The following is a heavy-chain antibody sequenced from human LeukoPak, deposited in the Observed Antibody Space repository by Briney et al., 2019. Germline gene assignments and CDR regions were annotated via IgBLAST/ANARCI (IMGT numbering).Heavy chain of an antibody. V-gene: IGHV4-4*07. J-gene: IGHJ4*02. Sequence: PSETLSLTCTVSGGSISSYYRSWIRQPAGKGLEWIWRIYTSGSTTYNPSLKSRVTMSVDTSKNQFSLKLSSVTAADTAVYYCARDREGIAARQYYFDYWGQGPLVSVSS. CDR3: ARDREGIAARQYYFDY. CDR2: IYTSGST. CDR1: GGSISSYY. D-gene: IGHD6-6*01.